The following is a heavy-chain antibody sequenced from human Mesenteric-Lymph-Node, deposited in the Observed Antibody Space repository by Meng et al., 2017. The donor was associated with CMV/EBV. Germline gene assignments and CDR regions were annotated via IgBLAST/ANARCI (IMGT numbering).Heavy chain of an antibody. J-gene: IGHJ3*02. Sequence: GGSLRLSCAASGFTFEDYAMHWVRQAPGKGLEWVSGISWNSGSFGHADSVKGRLTISRDNAKNSLYLQMNSLRAEDAALYYCAKDMVPYYESSGDYYQGFFAFDIWGQGTMVTVSS. CDR3: AKDMVPYYESSGDYYQGFFAFDI. D-gene: IGHD3-22*01. CDR2: ISWNSGSF. V-gene: IGHV3-9*01. CDR1: GFTFEDYA.